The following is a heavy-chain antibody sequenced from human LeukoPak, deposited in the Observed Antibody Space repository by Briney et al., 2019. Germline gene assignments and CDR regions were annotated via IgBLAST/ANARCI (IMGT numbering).Heavy chain of an antibody. V-gene: IGHV5-10-1*01. CDR2: IDPSDSYT. CDR1: GYGFTSYW. J-gene: IGHJ5*02. CDR3: ARLVGYTHAPSDR. Sequence: GESLRISCEGSGYGFTSYWITWVRQMPGKGLEWMGRIDPSDSYTNYSPSFQGHVTISADKSINTAYLQWSTRKASDTAMYYCARLVGYTHAPSDRWGQGTLVTVSS. D-gene: IGHD5-18*01.